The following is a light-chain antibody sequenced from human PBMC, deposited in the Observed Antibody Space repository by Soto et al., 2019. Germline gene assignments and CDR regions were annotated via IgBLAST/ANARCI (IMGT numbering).Light chain of an antibody. Sequence: QSVLTQPPSASASLGASVKLTCTLSSGHNSYAIAWHQQQPEQGTRYLMKLNSDGSHSKGDGIPDRFSGSSSGAARYLTISRLQSEDDADYYCQTWSTDIRVFGGGTKVTVL. CDR3: QTWSTDIRV. V-gene: IGLV4-69*01. CDR1: SGHNSYA. CDR2: LNSDGSH. J-gene: IGLJ3*02.